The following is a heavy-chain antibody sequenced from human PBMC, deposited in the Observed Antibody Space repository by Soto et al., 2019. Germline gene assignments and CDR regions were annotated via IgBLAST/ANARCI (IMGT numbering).Heavy chain of an antibody. Sequence: QVQLQESGPGLVKPSQTLSLTCTVSGGSISSGDYYWSWIRQPPGKGLEWIGYIYYSGSTYYNPSVKCRVTISVDTSKNQFSLKLSSLTAADTAVYYCASKTVTNWFDPWGQGTLVTVSS. CDR2: IYYSGST. V-gene: IGHV4-30-4*01. CDR3: ASKTVTNWFDP. J-gene: IGHJ5*02. D-gene: IGHD4-4*01. CDR1: GGSISSGDYY.